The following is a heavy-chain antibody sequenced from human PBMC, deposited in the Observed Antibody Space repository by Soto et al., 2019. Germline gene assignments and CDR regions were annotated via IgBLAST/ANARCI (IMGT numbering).Heavy chain of an antibody. D-gene: IGHD3-10*01. CDR2: IKSKTDGGTT. Sequence: EVQLLESGGGLVKPGGSLRLSCAASGFTFSNAWMSWVRQAPGKGLEWVGRIKSKTDGGTTDYAAPVKGRFTISRDDSKNTLYLQMNSLKTEDTAVYYCTTGLVRGGNGMDVWGQGTTVTVSS. V-gene: IGHV3-15*01. J-gene: IGHJ6*02. CDR1: GFTFSNAW. CDR3: TTGLVRGGNGMDV.